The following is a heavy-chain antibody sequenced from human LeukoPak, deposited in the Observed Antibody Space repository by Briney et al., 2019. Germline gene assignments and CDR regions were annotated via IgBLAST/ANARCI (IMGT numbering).Heavy chain of an antibody. CDR3: ARVDYEVDH. CDR2: IYYSGST. Sequence: PSETLSLTCTVSGGSISSSSYYWGWIRQPPGKGLEWIGSIYYSGSTYYNPSLKSRVTISVDTSKNQFSLKLSSVTAADTAVYYCARVDYEVDHWGQGTLVTVSS. CDR1: GGSISSSSYY. V-gene: IGHV4-39*01. D-gene: IGHD4-17*01. J-gene: IGHJ4*02.